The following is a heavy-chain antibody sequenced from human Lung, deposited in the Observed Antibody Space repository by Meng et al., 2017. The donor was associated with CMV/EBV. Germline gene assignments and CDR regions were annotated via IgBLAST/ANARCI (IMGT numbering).Heavy chain of an antibody. CDR1: S. D-gene: IGHD2-8*01. CDR3: ARDRGMVYLTSLFGFDS. J-gene: IGHJ4*02. V-gene: IGHV3-21*01. Sequence: SINRYRHASGNRMDWIALVWSTSTLRDYADSGNSRFTISRDTAKNSVFLQMNSLRPEGTAFYYCARDRGMVYLTSLFGFDSWGQGSLVTVSS. CDR2: VWSTSTLR.